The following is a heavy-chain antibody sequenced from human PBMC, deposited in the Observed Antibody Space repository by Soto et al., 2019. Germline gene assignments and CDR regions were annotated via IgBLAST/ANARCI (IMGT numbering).Heavy chain of an antibody. D-gene: IGHD6-19*01. CDR2: INAGNCNT. CDR1: GYTFTSYA. J-gene: IGHJ4*02. V-gene: IGHV1-3*01. CDR3: ARDSGSGWPRDFDY. Sequence: GASVKVSCKASGYTFTSYAMHWVRQAPGQRLEWMGWINAGNCNTKYSQKFQGRVTITRDTSASTAYMELSSLRSEDTAVYYCARDSGSGWPRDFDYWGQGTLVTVSS.